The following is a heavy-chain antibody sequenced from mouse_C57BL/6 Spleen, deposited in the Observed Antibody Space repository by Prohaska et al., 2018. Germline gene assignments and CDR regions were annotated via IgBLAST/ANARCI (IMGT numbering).Heavy chain of an antibody. CDR2: IDPSDSYT. CDR3: ARGNWDGDY. V-gene: IGHV1-50*01. CDR1: GYTFTSYW. J-gene: IGHJ2*01. Sequence: QVQLQQPGAELVKPGASVKLSCKASGYTFTSYWMQWVKQRPGQGLEWIGEIDPSDSYTNYNQKFKGKATLTVDTSSSTAYMQLSSLTSEDSAVYYCARGNWDGDYWGQGTTLTVSS. D-gene: IGHD4-1*02.